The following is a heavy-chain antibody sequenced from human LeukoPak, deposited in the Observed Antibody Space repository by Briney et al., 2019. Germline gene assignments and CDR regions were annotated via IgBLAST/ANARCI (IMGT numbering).Heavy chain of an antibody. D-gene: IGHD2-2*01. J-gene: IGHJ5*02. CDR3: ATRRGYCSSTSCAFDP. Sequence: ASVKVSCKASGYTFTSYDINWVRQATGQGLEWMGWMNPNSGNTGYAQKFQGRVNITRNTSISTAYMELSSLRSEDTAVYYCATRRGYCSSTSCAFDPWGQGTLVTVSS. CDR2: MNPNSGNT. V-gene: IGHV1-8*03. CDR1: GYTFTSYD.